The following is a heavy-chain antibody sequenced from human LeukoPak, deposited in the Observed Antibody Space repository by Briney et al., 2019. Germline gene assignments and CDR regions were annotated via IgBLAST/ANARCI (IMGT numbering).Heavy chain of an antibody. CDR1: GFTFSSYA. D-gene: IGHD2-21*01. V-gene: IGHV3-23*01. CDR3: AKDLRGGDSL. Sequence: GGSLRLSCAASGFTFSSYAMSWVRQAPGKGLEWVSAISGSGGSTYYADSVKGRFTISRDNSKHTLYLQMNSMRAEATAEYYCAKDLRGGDSLWGQGRLVTVSS. CDR2: ISGSGGST. J-gene: IGHJ4*02.